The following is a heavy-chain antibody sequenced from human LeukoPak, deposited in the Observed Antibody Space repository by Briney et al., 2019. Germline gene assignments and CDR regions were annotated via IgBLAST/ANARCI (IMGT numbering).Heavy chain of an antibody. Sequence: GGPLRLSCATSGFNFRNFEMTYVRQAPGEGLECGSYIGRTGGNIYHADYVTGRFTTSRDNRNTSLSLHMNRLRAEDTAVYYCARLTRVSQGQDAFDIWGQGTVVAVSS. J-gene: IGHJ3*02. CDR3: ARLTRVSQGQDAFDI. V-gene: IGHV3-48*03. D-gene: IGHD6-6*01. CDR2: IGRTGGNI. CDR1: GFNFRNFE.